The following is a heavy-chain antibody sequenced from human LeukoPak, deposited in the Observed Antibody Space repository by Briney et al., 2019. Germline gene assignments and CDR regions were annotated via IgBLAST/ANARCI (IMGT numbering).Heavy chain of an antibody. CDR3: ATDLYY. J-gene: IGHJ4*02. V-gene: IGHV3-7*04. CDR2: INQDGSQK. CDR1: RFTFSTYW. Sequence: GGSLRLSCEASRFTFSTYWMSWVRQAPGKGLEWVASINQDGSQKYYVDSVKGRFTISRDNARNSLFLQMNSLRAEDSAVYYCATDLYYWGQGTLVTVSS.